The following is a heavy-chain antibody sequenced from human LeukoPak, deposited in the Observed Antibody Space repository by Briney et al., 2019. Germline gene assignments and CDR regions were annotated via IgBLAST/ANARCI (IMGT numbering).Heavy chain of an antibody. CDR2: INPNSGGA. D-gene: IGHD2-15*01. J-gene: IGHJ4*02. Sequence: ASVKVSCKASGYTFTGYYMHWVRQAPGQGLEWMGWINPNSGGANYAQKFQGRVTMTRDTSISTAYMELRSLRSDDTAVYYCARDYCSGGSCYFGGGGYWGQGTLVTVSS. CDR3: ARDYCSGGSCYFGGGGY. CDR1: GYTFTGYY. V-gene: IGHV1-2*02.